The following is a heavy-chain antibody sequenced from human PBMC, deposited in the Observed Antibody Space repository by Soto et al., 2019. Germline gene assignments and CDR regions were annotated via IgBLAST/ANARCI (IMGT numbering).Heavy chain of an antibody. Sequence: QVQLVQSGAEVKKPGASVKVSCKASGYTFTSYGISWVRQAPGQGLEWMGWISAYNGNTNYAQKLQGRVTMTTDTSTSAAYMELRSLRSDDTAVYYCARCPYYAIFGVVIRFDPWGQGTLVTVSS. D-gene: IGHD3-3*01. V-gene: IGHV1-18*01. CDR1: GYTFTSYG. CDR3: ARCPYYAIFGVVIRFDP. CDR2: ISAYNGNT. J-gene: IGHJ5*02.